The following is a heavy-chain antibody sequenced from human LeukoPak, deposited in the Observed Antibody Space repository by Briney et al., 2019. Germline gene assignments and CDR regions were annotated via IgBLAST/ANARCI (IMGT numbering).Heavy chain of an antibody. J-gene: IGHJ3*01. Sequence: GASVKVSCKASGYTFTSYGISWVRQAPGQGLEWMGWISAYNGNINYAQKLQGRVTMTTDTSTSTAYMELRSLRSDDTAVYYCARGTDRLGMIVVIITPGAFDVWGQGTMVTVSS. CDR2: ISAYNGNI. V-gene: IGHV1-18*01. D-gene: IGHD3-22*01. CDR3: ARGTDRLGMIVVIITPGAFDV. CDR1: GYTFTSYG.